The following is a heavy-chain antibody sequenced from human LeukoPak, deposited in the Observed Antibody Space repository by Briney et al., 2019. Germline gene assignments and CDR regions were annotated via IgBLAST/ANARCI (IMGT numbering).Heavy chain of an antibody. J-gene: IGHJ4*02. CDR1: GGSISSYY. CDR3: ARGLGSYPEIPLDY. D-gene: IGHD3-16*02. CDR2: IYYSGST. Sequence: SETLSLTCTVSGGSISSYYWSWIRQPPGKGLEWIGYIYYSGSTNYNPSLKSRVAISVDTSKNQFSLKLSSVTAADTAVYHCARGLGSYPEIPLDYWGQGTLVTVSS. V-gene: IGHV4-59*01.